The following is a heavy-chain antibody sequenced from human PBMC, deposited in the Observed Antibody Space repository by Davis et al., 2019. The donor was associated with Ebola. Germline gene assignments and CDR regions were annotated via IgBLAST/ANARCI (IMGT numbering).Heavy chain of an antibody. CDR2: INAGNGNT. CDR3: ARGANWNWLGFDP. V-gene: IGHV1-3*01. CDR1: GYTFTSYA. J-gene: IGHJ5*02. D-gene: IGHD1-7*01. Sequence: SVKVSCKASGYTFTSYAMHWVRQAPGQRLEWMGWINAGNGNTKYSQKFQGRVTITRDTSASTAYMELSSLRSEDTAVYYCARGANWNWLGFDPWGQGTLVTVSS.